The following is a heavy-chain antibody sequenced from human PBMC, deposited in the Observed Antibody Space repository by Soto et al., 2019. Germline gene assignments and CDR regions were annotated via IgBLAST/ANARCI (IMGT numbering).Heavy chain of an antibody. V-gene: IGHV3-23*01. D-gene: IGHD6-13*01. Sequence: GGSLRLSCVGSGHTFHNYAMTWVRQAPGKGLEWVSGISRSSGSTYYADSVRGRFTISRDNAKNSLYLQMSSLRAEDTAVYYCATGIAELGFIDYWGQGTLVTVSS. J-gene: IGHJ4*02. CDR3: ATGIAELGFIDY. CDR2: ISRSSGST. CDR1: GHTFHNYA.